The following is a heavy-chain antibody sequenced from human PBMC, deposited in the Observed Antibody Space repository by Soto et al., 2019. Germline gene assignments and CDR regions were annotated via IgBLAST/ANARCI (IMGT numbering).Heavy chain of an antibody. CDR1: GFTFSSYS. D-gene: IGHD2-15*01. J-gene: IGHJ4*02. V-gene: IGHV3-21*01. Sequence: EVQLVESGGGLVKPGGSLRLSCAASGFTFSSYSMNWVRQAPGKGLEWVSSISSSSSYIYYADSVKGRFTISRDNAKNSLYLQMNSLRAEDTAVYYCARDPYRQGVAVPDYWGQGTLVTVSS. CDR2: ISSSSSYI. CDR3: ARDPYRQGVAVPDY.